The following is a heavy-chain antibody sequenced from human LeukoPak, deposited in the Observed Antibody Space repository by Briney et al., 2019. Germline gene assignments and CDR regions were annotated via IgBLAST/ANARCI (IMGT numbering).Heavy chain of an antibody. D-gene: IGHD3-22*01. CDR2: ISGSGGGT. CDR1: GITLSNYG. CDR3: AKRGVVIRVILVGFHKEAYYFDS. J-gene: IGHJ4*02. Sequence: GGSLRLSCAVSGITLSNYGMSWVRLAPGKGLEWVAGISGSGGGTKYADSVKGRFTISRDNPRNTLYLQMNSLRAEDTAVYFCAKRGVVIRVILVGFHKEAYYFDSWGQGAWSPSPQ. V-gene: IGHV3-23*01.